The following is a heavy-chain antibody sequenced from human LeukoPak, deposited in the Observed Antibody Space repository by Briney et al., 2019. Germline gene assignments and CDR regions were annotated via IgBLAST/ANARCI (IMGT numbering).Heavy chain of an antibody. CDR3: ARDRLRFFDSYAFDV. V-gene: IGHV3-21*04. J-gene: IGHJ3*01. D-gene: IGHD3-9*01. CDR1: GFTFSSYT. CDR2: ISRSNIYK. Sequence: GGSLRLSCAASGFTFSSYTMNWVRLAPGKGLEWVSSISRSNIYKYYADSVKGRFTISRDNAKNSLYLQMNSLRAEDTAVYYCARDRLRFFDSYAFDVWGQGTMVTVSS.